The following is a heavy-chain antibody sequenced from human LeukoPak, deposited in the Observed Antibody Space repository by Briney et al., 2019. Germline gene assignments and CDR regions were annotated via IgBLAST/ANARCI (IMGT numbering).Heavy chain of an antibody. J-gene: IGHJ4*02. V-gene: IGHV3-23*01. D-gene: IGHD6-19*01. CDR2: ISDSGGST. Sequence: PGGSLRLSCAASGFTFSSYAMSWVRQAPGKGLEWVSGISDSGGSTYYADSVKGRFTISRDNSKKTLYLQMNSLRAEDTAVYYCAKDQGSSGWFVRDDYWGQGTLVTVSS. CDR1: GFTFSSYA. CDR3: AKDQGSSGWFVRDDY.